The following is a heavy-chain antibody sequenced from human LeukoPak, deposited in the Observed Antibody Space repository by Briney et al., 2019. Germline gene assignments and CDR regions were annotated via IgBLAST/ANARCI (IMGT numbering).Heavy chain of an antibody. V-gene: IGHV4-39*07. CDR3: AKDRTITIFGVACFVY. CDR1: GFTFSNYW. CDR2: IYYSGST. D-gene: IGHD3-3*01. J-gene: IGHJ4*02. Sequence: GSLRLSCAASGFTFSNYWMTWVRQAPGKGLEWIGSIYYSGSTYYNPSLKSRVTISVDTSKNQFSLKLSSVTAEDTAVYYCAKDRTITIFGVACFVYWGQGTLVTVSS.